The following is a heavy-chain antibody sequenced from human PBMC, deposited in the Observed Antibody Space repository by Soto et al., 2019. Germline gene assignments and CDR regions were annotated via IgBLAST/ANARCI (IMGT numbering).Heavy chain of an antibody. J-gene: IGHJ6*02. CDR1: GGTFSSYT. Sequence: QVQLVQSGAEVKKPGSSVKVSCKASGGTFSSYTISWVRQAPGQGLEWMGRIIPILGIANYAQKFQGRVTIPGEKATSTAYMELSSLRSEDTAVYYCARGRVTMVRGVAPYGMDVWGQGTTVTVSS. CDR3: ARGRVTMVRGVAPYGMDV. V-gene: IGHV1-69*02. D-gene: IGHD3-10*01. CDR2: IIPILGIA.